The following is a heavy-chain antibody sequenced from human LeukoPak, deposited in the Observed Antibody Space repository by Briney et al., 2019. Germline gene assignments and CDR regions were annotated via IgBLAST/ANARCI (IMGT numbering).Heavy chain of an antibody. J-gene: IGHJ6*03. CDR3: AREGGYSGYDSPYYYYYMDV. V-gene: IGHV3-66*01. CDR1: GFTVSSNY. Sequence: GGSLRLSCAASGFTVSSNYTSWVRQAPGKGLEWVSVIYSGGSTYYADSVKGRFTISRDNSKNTLYLQMNSLRAEDTAVYYCAREGGYSGYDSPYYYYYMDVWGKGTTVTISS. CDR2: IYSGGST. D-gene: IGHD5-12*01.